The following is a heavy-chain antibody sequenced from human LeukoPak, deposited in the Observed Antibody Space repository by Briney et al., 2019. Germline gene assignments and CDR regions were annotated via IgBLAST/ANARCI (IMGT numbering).Heavy chain of an antibody. Sequence: GGSLRLSCAASGFTFSSYWMHWVRQAPGKGLVWVSRINTDGSSTSYADSVKGRFTISRDNAKNTLYPQMNSLRAEDTAVYYCAREIYDFWSGYAFDIWGQGTMVTVSS. CDR1: GFTFSSYW. J-gene: IGHJ3*02. CDR3: AREIYDFWSGYAFDI. CDR2: INTDGSST. D-gene: IGHD3-3*01. V-gene: IGHV3-74*01.